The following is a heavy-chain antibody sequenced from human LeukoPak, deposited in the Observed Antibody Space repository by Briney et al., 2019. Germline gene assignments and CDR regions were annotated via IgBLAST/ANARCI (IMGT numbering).Heavy chain of an antibody. CDR1: GFTFSSSW. J-gene: IGHJ4*02. V-gene: IGHV3-7*01. CDR3: SRYGLTAALDF. D-gene: IGHD2-21*02. CDR2: IKPDGSEK. Sequence: PGGSLRLSCAASGFTFSSSWMSWVRQAPGKGLEWVASIKPDGSEKFHVDSVKGRFTISRDNSKSSLSLQMNSLRAEDTAVYYCSRYGLTAALDFWCQGTLVTVSS.